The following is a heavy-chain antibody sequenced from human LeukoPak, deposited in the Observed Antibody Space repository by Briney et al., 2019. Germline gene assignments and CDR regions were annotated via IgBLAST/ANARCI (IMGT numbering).Heavy chain of an antibody. J-gene: IGHJ4*02. D-gene: IGHD2-8*01. CDR2: INHSGST. CDR1: GGSFSGYF. V-gene: IGHV4-34*01. CDR3: ARKVYAASLDY. Sequence: SETLSLTCAVYGGSFSGYFWSWIRQPPGKGLEWIGEINHSGSTNYNPSLKSRVTISVDTSKNQFSLKLSSVTAADTAVYYCARKVYAASLDYWGQGTLVTVSS.